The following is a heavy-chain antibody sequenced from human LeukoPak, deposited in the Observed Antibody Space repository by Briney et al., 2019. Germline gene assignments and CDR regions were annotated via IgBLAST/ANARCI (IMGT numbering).Heavy chain of an antibody. V-gene: IGHV1-18*01. CDR2: ISAYNGNT. J-gene: IGHJ6*02. D-gene: IGHD2-2*01. Sequence: ASVKVSCKASGYTFTSYGISWVRQAPGQGLEWMGWISAYNGNTNYAQKLQGRVTMTTDTSTSTAYMELRSLRSDDPAVYYCARDGGERYFSSTSWYYYYYGMDVWGQRATGTVSS. CDR3: ARDGGERYFSSTSWYYYYYGMDV. CDR1: GYTFTSYG.